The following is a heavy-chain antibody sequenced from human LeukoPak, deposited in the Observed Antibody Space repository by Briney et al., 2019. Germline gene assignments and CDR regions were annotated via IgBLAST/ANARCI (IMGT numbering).Heavy chain of an antibody. V-gene: IGHV3-23*01. Sequence: PGGSLRLSCAVSGFTFSSYALSWVRQAPGRGLEWVSAISGSGDSTYYADSVKGRFTISRDNSKNTLYLQMNSLRAEDTALYFCAKENPHNDYWGQGTLVTVSS. CDR1: GFTFSSYA. CDR2: ISGSGDST. J-gene: IGHJ4*02. CDR3: AKENPHNDY.